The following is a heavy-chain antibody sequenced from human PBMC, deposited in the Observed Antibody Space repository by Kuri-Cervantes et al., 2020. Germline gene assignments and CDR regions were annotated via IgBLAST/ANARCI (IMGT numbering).Heavy chain of an antibody. D-gene: IGHD3-22*01. J-gene: IGHJ1*01. Sequence: GGSLRLSCAASGFTFDDYAMHWVRQAPGKGLVWVSRINSDGSSTSYADSVKGRFTISRDNAKNTLYLQMNSLRAEDTAVYYCARAHYYDSSGYLFQHWGQGTLVTVSS. CDR3: ARAHYYDSSGYLFQH. CDR1: GFTFDDYA. CDR2: INSDGSST. V-gene: IGHV3-74*01.